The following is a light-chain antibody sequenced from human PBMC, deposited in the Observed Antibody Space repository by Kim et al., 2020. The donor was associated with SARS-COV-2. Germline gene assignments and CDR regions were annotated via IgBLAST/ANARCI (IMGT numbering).Light chain of an antibody. CDR2: EVS. CDR1: STDVGSYDL. J-gene: IGLJ1*01. CDR3: CSYAAGGTYV. V-gene: IGLV2-23*02. Sequence: QSALAQPASVSGSPGQSITISCTGTSTDVGSYDLVSWYQQHPGKAPKLMIFEVSERPSGLSDRFSGFKSGNTASLTISGLQVEDEADYYCCSYAAGGTYVFGTGTKVTVL.